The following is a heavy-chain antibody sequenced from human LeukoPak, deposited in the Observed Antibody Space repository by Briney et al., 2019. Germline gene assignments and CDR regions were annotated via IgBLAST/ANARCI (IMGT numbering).Heavy chain of an antibody. CDR1: GFTFSRYG. CDR2: IRDDGSTR. D-gene: IGHD3-16*01. J-gene: IGHJ4*02. CDR3: AKVPHSWGLFDS. Sequence: HGGSLRLSCAASGFTFSRYGLHWVRQAPGKGLEWVAFIRDDGSTRYYADSVKGRFTASRDNSKNTLYLQMDSLRTEDTAVYYCAKVPHSWGLFDSWGQGTLVTVSS. V-gene: IGHV3-30*02.